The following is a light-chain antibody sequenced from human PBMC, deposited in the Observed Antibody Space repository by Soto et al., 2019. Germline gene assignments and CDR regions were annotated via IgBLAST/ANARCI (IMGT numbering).Light chain of an antibody. CDR1: SSNIGSNY. CDR2: DDD. V-gene: IGLV1-51*01. J-gene: IGLJ2*01. CDR3: GTWDTSLNVGV. Sequence: QSVLTQPPSVSAAPGQKVTISCSGSSSNIGSNYVSLYQHVPGTAPKLLIYDDDKRPSGIADRLSGSKAGTSATLGITGLQTGDEADYYCGTWDTSLNVGVFGGGTKRTVL.